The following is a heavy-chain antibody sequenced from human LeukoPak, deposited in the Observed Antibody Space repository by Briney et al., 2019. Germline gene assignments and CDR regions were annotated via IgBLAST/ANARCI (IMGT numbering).Heavy chain of an antibody. CDR3: ARRDYCDNSGSATTFDL. Sequence: AASLHICREASYSSTTNYLIGWVRQMPGKGLEWMGIIYPGDSDTRYSPSFQGQVTISADKSISTASLQWSSLQASDTAMYYCARRDYCDNSGSATTFDLWGQGTMVTVSS. D-gene: IGHD3-22*01. J-gene: IGHJ3*01. V-gene: IGHV5-51*01. CDR2: IYPGDSDT. CDR1: YSSTTNYL.